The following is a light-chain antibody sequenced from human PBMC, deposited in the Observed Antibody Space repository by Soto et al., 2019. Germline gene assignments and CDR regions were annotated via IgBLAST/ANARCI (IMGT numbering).Light chain of an antibody. CDR3: TSYSSSNPVL. CDR1: SSDVGAYNY. Sequence: QSALTQPASVSGSLGQSITISCTGTSSDVGAYNYVSWYQQHPDKAPKLLIFEVTNRPSGVSGRFSGSKSGITASLIISGLQPEDEADYYCTSYSSSNPVLFGGGTKVTVL. V-gene: IGLV2-14*01. J-gene: IGLJ2*01. CDR2: EVT.